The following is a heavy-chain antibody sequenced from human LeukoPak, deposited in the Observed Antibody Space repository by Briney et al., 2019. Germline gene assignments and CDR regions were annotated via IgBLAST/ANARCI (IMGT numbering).Heavy chain of an antibody. CDR2: IYYSGTT. CDR3: AGTGNYYYYGMDV. J-gene: IGHJ6*02. Sequence: PSETLSLTCTVSGGSISSSSYYWGWIRQPRGKGLEWIVSIYYSGTTYYNPSLKSRVTISVDTSKNKFSLKMSYVTAADKAVYYCAGTGNYYYYGMDVWGQGTTVTVSS. CDR1: GGSISSSSYY. V-gene: IGHV4-39*01.